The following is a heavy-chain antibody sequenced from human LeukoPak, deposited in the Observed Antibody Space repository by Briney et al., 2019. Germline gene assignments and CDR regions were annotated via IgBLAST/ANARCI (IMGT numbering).Heavy chain of an antibody. CDR3: ARGGSGWYAGNDY. CDR2: IYSGGST. Sequence: GGSLRLSCAASGFTVSSNYMSWVRQAPGKGLEWVSVIYSGGSTYYADSVKGRFTISGDNSKNTLYLQMNSLRAEDTAVYYCARGGSGWYAGNDYWGQGTLVTVSS. CDR1: GFTVSSNY. V-gene: IGHV3-66*01. J-gene: IGHJ4*02. D-gene: IGHD6-19*01.